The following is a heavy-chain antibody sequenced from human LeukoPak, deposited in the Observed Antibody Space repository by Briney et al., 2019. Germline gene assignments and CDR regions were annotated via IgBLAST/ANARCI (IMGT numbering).Heavy chain of an antibody. D-gene: IGHD2-21*01. CDR1: EFTFSSYW. CDR3: ARPRGCGTSRCNNFDY. Sequence: GGSLRLSCAASEFTFSSYWMSWVRQAPGKGLEWVASIKQDGSEKYYVDSVKGRVTISRDNAKNSLYLQMNRLRAEDTAVYYCARPRGCGTSRCNNFDYWGQGTLVTVSS. CDR2: IKQDGSEK. J-gene: IGHJ4*02. V-gene: IGHV3-7*01.